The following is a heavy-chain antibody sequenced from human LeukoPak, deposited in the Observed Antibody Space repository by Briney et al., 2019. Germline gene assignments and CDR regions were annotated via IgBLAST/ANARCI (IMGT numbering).Heavy chain of an antibody. D-gene: IGHD1-26*01. V-gene: IGHV4-4*07. J-gene: IGHJ4*02. CDR3: ARANSGTYSSPWDY. CDR1: GGSISSYY. CDR2: IYTSGST. Sequence: PSETLSLTCTVSGGSISSYYWSWIRQPAGKGLEWIGRIYTSGSTNYNPSLKSRVSISIDTPKNQFSLKLSSVTAADTAVYYCARANSGTYSSPWDYWGQGTLVNVSS.